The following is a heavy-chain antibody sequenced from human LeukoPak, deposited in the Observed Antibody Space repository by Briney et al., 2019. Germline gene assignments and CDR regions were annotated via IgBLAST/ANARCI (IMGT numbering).Heavy chain of an antibody. CDR2: ISYDGSNK. D-gene: IGHD5-18*01. J-gene: IGHJ3*02. Sequence: GGSLRLSCAASGFTFSSYAMHWVRQAPGKGLEWVAVISYDGSNKYYADSVKGRFTISRDNSKSTLYLQMNSLRAEDTAVYYCAKEGTDTARFFDIWGQGTMVTVSS. CDR1: GFTFSSYA. V-gene: IGHV3-30*04. CDR3: AKEGTDTARFFDI.